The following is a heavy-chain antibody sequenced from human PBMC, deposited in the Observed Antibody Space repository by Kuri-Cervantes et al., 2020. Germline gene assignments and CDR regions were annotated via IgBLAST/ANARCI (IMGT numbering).Heavy chain of an antibody. CDR1: GGSISSYY. J-gene: IGHJ6*02. V-gene: IGHV4-59*01. D-gene: IGHD3-10*01. Sequence: WGSLRLSCTVSGGSISSYYWSWIRQPPGKGLEWIGYIYYSVSTNYNPSLKSRVTISVDTSKNQFSLKLSSVTAADTAVYYCARDLRLLWFGESGPYYYGMDVWGQGTTVTVSS. CDR2: IYYSVST. CDR3: ARDLRLLWFGESGPYYYGMDV.